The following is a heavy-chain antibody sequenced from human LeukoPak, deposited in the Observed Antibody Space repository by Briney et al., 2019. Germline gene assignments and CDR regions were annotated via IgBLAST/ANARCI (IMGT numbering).Heavy chain of an antibody. V-gene: IGHV3-30*19. CDR1: GFAFSSYG. Sequence: PGKSLRLSCAASGFAFSSYGMHWVRQAPGKGLEWVAVISYDGSNKYYADSVKGRFTISRDNSKNTLYLQMNSLRAEDTAVYYCARSRDGRHDAFDIWGQGTMVTVSS. CDR2: ISYDGSNK. D-gene: IGHD2-21*01. CDR3: ARSRDGRHDAFDI. J-gene: IGHJ3*02.